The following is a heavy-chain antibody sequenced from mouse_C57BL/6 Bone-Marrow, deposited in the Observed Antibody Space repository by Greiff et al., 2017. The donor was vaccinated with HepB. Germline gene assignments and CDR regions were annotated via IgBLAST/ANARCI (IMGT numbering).Heavy chain of an antibody. CDR2: IDPANGNT. D-gene: IGHD2-1*01. J-gene: IGHJ4*01. CDR3: ARLGYYGNYYYAMDY. CDR1: GFNIKNTY. Sequence: EVQLVESVAELVRPGASVKLSCTASGFNIKNTYMHWVKQRPEQGLEWIGRIDPANGNTKYAPKFKGKATITADTSSNTAYLQLSSLTSEDTAIYYCARLGYYGNYYYAMDYWGQGTSVTVSS. V-gene: IGHV14-3*01.